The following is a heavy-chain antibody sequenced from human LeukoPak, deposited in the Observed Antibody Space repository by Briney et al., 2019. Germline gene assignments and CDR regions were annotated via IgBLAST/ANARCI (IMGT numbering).Heavy chain of an antibody. J-gene: IGHJ4*02. CDR2: ISGSGDST. CDR3: AKSGQLDY. CDR1: GFTFSNYA. Sequence: GGSLRLSCAVSGFTFSNYAMSWVRQAPGKGLEWVSVISGSGDSTYYADSVKGRFTTSRDNSKNTLYLQMNSLRAEDTAVYYCAKSGQLDYWGQGTLVTVSS. V-gene: IGHV3-23*01. D-gene: IGHD3-10*01.